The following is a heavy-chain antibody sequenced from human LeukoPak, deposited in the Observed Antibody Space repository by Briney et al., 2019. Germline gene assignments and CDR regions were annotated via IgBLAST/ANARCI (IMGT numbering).Heavy chain of an antibody. CDR1: GFTFSSYN. CDR3: ARDIGIAAEFYYYYGMDV. V-gene: IGHV3-48*04. Sequence: GGSLRLSCAASGFTFSSYNMNWVRQAPGKGLEWVSYISSSSTTIYYADSVKGRFTISRDNAKNSLYLQMNSLRAEDTAVCYCARDIGIAAEFYYYYGMDVWGQGTTVTVSS. CDR2: ISSSSTTI. J-gene: IGHJ6*02. D-gene: IGHD6-13*01.